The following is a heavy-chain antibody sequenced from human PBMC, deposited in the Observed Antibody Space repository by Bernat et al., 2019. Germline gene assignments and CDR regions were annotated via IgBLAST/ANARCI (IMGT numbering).Heavy chain of an antibody. Sequence: EVQLVESGGGLVQPGGSLRLSCAASGFIFSNYWMSWVRQAPGKGLEWVANIKPDGTDKYYMDSVKGRFTITRDNAKNSVYLQMNSLRADDTAVYYCARAGAEKWCDPWGQGTLVTVSS. CDR2: IKPDGTDK. V-gene: IGHV3-7*03. D-gene: IGHD1-26*01. CDR1: GFIFSNYW. CDR3: ARAGAEKWCDP. J-gene: IGHJ5*02.